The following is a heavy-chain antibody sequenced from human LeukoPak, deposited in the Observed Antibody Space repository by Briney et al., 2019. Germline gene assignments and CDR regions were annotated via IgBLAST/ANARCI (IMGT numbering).Heavy chain of an antibody. D-gene: IGHD3-10*01. V-gene: IGHV1-8*03. Sequence: ASVKVSCKASGYTFSNNDINWVRQATGQGLEWMGWMNPISGNTGFAQKFQGRVTITRITSISTAYMEMSSLRSDDTAMYYCARVEVWFGELSPYYFDYWGQGTLVTVSS. CDR3: ARVEVWFGELSPYYFDY. CDR2: MNPISGNT. J-gene: IGHJ4*02. CDR1: GYTFSNND.